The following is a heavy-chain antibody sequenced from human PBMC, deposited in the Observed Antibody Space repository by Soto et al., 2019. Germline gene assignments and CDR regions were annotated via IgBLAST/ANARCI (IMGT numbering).Heavy chain of an antibody. Sequence: PGGSLSLSCAVSGFIFSSYEINWVRQAPGKGLGWISYISSSGGTKYYADSVKGRFTISRDNAKNSLYLQMNSLRAEDTAAYYCARSPFLECNWAQGTLVTVSS. D-gene: IGHD3-3*02. CDR3: ARSPFLECN. J-gene: IGHJ4*02. CDR2: ISSSGGTK. CDR1: GFIFSSYE. V-gene: IGHV3-48*03.